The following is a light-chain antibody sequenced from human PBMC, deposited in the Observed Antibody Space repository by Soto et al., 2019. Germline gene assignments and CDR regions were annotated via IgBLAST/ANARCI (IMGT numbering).Light chain of an antibody. Sequence: EIVLTQSPATLSLSPGERATLSCRASQSVGTYLGWFQQKAGQAPRLLIYGASTRATGIPARFSGSGSGTEFTLTISSLQSEDFAVYYCQQYNNWWTFGQGTKVDI. CDR1: QSVGTY. V-gene: IGKV3-15*01. CDR2: GAS. CDR3: QQYNNWWT. J-gene: IGKJ1*01.